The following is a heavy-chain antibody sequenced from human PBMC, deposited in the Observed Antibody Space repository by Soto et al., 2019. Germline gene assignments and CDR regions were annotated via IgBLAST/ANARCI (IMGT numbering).Heavy chain of an antibody. V-gene: IGHV4-59*08. J-gene: IGHJ4*02. CDR3: GRRPGLGTHPPFDY. CDR2: IYYTGST. CDR1: GDSITGHY. D-gene: IGHD1-1*01. Sequence: SETLSLTCAVSGDSITGHYWSWVRQSPGKGLECIGYIYYTGSTIYNPSLKRRVTTSVDTSKNQFSLNLSSVSAADTAVYYCGRRPGLGTHPPFDYWGQGALVTVSS.